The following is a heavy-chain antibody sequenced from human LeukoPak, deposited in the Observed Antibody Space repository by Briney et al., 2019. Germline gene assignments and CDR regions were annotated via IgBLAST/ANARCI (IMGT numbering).Heavy chain of an antibody. CDR1: GFTFGDHA. CDR2: VRSKGHGGTT. V-gene: IGHV3-49*04. Sequence: GGSLRLSCSTSGFTFGDHAMTWVRQAPGKGLGWVGFVRSKGHGGTTEYAASVKGRVTISRDDSKGIAYLQMNSLKAEDTAVYYCSKVRSGTDFDYWGRGTLVTVSS. D-gene: IGHD3-10*01. J-gene: IGHJ4*02. CDR3: SKVRSGTDFDY.